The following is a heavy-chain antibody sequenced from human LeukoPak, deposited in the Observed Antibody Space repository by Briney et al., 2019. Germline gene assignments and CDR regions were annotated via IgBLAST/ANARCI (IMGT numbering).Heavy chain of an antibody. CDR2: IYTSGST. CDR1: GGSVSSGNYY. V-gene: IGHV4-61*02. Sequence: PSETLSLTCTVSGGSVSSGNYYWTWIRQPAGKGLEWIGRIYTSGSTNYNPSLKSRVTISIDASKNQFSLRLSSVTAADTAVYYCARDKVTTDTPYLDSWGQGTLVTVSS. CDR3: ARDKVTTDTPYLDS. D-gene: IGHD4-11*01. J-gene: IGHJ5*02.